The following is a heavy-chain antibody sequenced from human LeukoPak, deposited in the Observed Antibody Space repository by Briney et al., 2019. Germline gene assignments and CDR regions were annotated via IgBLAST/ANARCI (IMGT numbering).Heavy chain of an antibody. J-gene: IGHJ6*02. CDR1: GGSISSSSYY. CDR2: IYYSGST. V-gene: IGHV4-39*01. Sequence: PSETLSLTCTVSGGSISSSSYYWGWIRQPPGKGLEWIGSIYYSGSTYYNPSLKSRVTISVDTSKNQFSLKLSSVTAADTAVYYCARLFPTIFGPEPHYYYYYGMDVWGQGTTVTVSS. D-gene: IGHD3-3*01. CDR3: ARLFPTIFGPEPHYYYYYGMDV.